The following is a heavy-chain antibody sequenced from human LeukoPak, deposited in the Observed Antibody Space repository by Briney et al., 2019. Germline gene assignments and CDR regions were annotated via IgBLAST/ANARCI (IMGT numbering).Heavy chain of an antibody. D-gene: IGHD3-16*01. CDR1: GGSISSYY. CDR2: IYTSEST. Sequence: SETLSLTCAVSGGSISSYYWTWIRQSAGKGLEWIGRIYTSESTYYNPSLKSRVTMSIDTSKNQFSLKLSSVTAADTAIYYCARARAAANTYADYWGQGTLVTVSS. J-gene: IGHJ4*02. CDR3: ARARAAANTYADY. V-gene: IGHV4-4*07.